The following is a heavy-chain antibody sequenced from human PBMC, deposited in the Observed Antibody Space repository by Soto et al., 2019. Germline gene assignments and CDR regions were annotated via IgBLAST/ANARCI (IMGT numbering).Heavy chain of an antibody. D-gene: IGHD3-3*01. Sequence: LRLSCSASGFTFSSYAMHWVRQAPGKGLEYVSAISSNGGSTYYADSVKGRFTISRDNSKNTLYLQMSSLRAEDTAVYYCVKDRGYDFWSGAPMDVWGQGTTVTVSS. J-gene: IGHJ6*02. CDR1: GFTFSSYA. CDR2: ISSNGGST. CDR3: VKDRGYDFWSGAPMDV. V-gene: IGHV3-64D*06.